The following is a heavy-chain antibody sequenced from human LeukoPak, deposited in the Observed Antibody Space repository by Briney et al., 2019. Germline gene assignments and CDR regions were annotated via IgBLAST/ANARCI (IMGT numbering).Heavy chain of an antibody. CDR2: IKQDGSEK. CDR3: AKLAKYFYGSETYYFFEH. J-gene: IGHJ4*02. CDR1: GFTFSTYA. V-gene: IGHV3-7*01. D-gene: IGHD3-10*01. Sequence: GGSLRLSCAASGFTFSTYAMTWVRQAPGKGLEWVANIKQDGSEKYYVDSVKGRFTISRDNAKNSLYLQMNSLRVEDTAVYYCAKLAKYFYGSETYYFFEHWGQGTPVTASS.